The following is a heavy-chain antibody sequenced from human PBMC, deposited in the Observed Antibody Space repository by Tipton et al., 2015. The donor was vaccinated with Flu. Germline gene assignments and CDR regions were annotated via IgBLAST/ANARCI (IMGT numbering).Heavy chain of an antibody. D-gene: IGHD3-9*01. Sequence: SLRLSCVASGSTFSTYGYHWVRQAPGKGLEWVAIIWYDGSDKFYSDSVKGRFTVSRDNSKNTLSLQMNSLRADDTAVYYCARGYDILTDGGGYFDYWGQGTLVTVSS. V-gene: IGHV3-33*01. CDR3: ARGYDILTDGGGYFDY. J-gene: IGHJ4*02. CDR1: GSTFSTYG. CDR2: IWYDGSDK.